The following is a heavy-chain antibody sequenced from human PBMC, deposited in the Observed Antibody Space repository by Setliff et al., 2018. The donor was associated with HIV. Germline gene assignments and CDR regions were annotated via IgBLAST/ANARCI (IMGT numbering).Heavy chain of an antibody. V-gene: IGHV4-34*01. CDR3: ARGVRDNSGWSSYYFDY. J-gene: IGHJ4*02. Sequence: PSETLSLTCAVYGGSFSGYYWNWIRQPPGKGPEWIGEINHSGSTNYNPSLESRVTTSVDTSKKQFSLRLTSVTAADTAVYYCARGVRDNSGWSSYYFDYWGQGTLVTVSS. D-gene: IGHD6-19*01. CDR2: INHSGST. CDR1: GGSFSGYY.